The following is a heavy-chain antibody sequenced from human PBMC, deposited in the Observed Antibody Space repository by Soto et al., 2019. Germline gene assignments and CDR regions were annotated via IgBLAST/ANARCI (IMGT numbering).Heavy chain of an antibody. V-gene: IGHV1-18*01. Sequence: QVQLVQSGAEVKKPGASVKVSCKASGYTFTSYGISWVRQAPGQGLEWMGWISAYNGNTNYAQKLQGRVTMTTDTSRGTAYMELRSLRSDDTAVDYCASMNYDSSGYYYVFDYWGQGTLVTVSS. CDR1: GYTFTSYG. CDR3: ASMNYDSSGYYYVFDY. D-gene: IGHD3-22*01. J-gene: IGHJ4*02. CDR2: ISAYNGNT.